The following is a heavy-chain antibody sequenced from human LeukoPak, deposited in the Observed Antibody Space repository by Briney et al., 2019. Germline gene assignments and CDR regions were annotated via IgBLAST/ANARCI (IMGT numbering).Heavy chain of an antibody. Sequence: SETLSLTCSVSDGSIRTYYWSWIRQSPGQGLEWIGNIYYRGDINYNPSLKSRVTISVDTSKNQFSLKLSSVTAADAAVYHCARDNWNYGSSMDVWGQGTTVTVSS. CDR2: IYYRGDI. V-gene: IGHV4-59*01. D-gene: IGHD1-7*01. CDR1: DGSIRTYY. CDR3: ARDNWNYGSSMDV. J-gene: IGHJ6*02.